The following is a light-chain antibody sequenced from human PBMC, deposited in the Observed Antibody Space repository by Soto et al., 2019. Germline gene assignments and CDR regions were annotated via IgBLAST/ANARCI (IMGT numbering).Light chain of an antibody. CDR1: SSDVAGYNY. CDR2: EVS. CDR3: SSYGGSNTVV. J-gene: IGLJ2*01. Sequence: QSALTQPPSASGSPGQSVTISCTGSSSDVAGYNYVSWYQQHPGKAPKLMIYEVSKRPSGVPGRLSGSKSGNTASLTVSGLQAEDEADYYCSSYGGSNTVVFGGGTKLTVL. V-gene: IGLV2-8*01.